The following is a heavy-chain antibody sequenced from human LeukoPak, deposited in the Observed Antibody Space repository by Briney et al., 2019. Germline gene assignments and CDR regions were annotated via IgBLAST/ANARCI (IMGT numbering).Heavy chain of an antibody. CDR2: IYYSGST. J-gene: IGHJ4*02. Sequence: TPETLSLTCTVSGGSISSSSYYWGWIRQPPGKGLEWIGSIYYSGSTYYNPSLKSRVTISVDTSKNQFSLKLSSVTAADTAVYYCARHRGVTIFGVVKYYFDYWGQGTLVTVSS. D-gene: IGHD3-3*01. V-gene: IGHV4-39*01. CDR1: GGSISSSSYY. CDR3: ARHRGVTIFGVVKYYFDY.